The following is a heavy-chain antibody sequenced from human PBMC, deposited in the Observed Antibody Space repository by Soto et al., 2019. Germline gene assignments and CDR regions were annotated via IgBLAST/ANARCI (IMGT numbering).Heavy chain of an antibody. D-gene: IGHD4-4*01. CDR1: GGTFSSYA. J-gene: IGHJ6*02. CDR3: ARKVSNEYYYYGRDV. CDR2: IIRIFGTP. V-gene: IGHV1-69*12. Sequence: QVQLVQSGAEVKKPGSSVKVSCKASGGTFSSYAINWVRQAPGQGLEWMGGIIRIFGTPDYAQRFQGRVTITADEFTSTAYMELTSVRSEDTAVYYCARKVSNEYYYYGRDVWGQGTKVTVS.